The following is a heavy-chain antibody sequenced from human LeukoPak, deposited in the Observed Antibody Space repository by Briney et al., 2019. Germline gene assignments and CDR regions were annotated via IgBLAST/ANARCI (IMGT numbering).Heavy chain of an antibody. J-gene: IGHJ4*02. CDR1: GYSIISDYY. V-gene: IGHV4-38-2*01. CDR3: ARNSSGHYFDY. D-gene: IGHD6-19*01. Sequence: SETLSLTCAVSGYSIISDYYWGWIRQPPGKGLEWIGIIYHSGSTHYNPSLKSRVTMSVDTSKNHMPLKLSSVTAADGAVNYCARNSSGHYFDYWGQGTLVTVSS. CDR2: IYHSGST.